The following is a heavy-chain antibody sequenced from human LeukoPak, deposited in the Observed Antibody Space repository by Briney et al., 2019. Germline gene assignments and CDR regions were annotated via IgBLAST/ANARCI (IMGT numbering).Heavy chain of an antibody. D-gene: IGHD2-21*02. V-gene: IGHV1-46*01. CDR2: INPSGCST. Sequence: ASVKVSCKASGYTFTSYYMHWVRQAPGQGLEWMGIINPSGCSTSYAQKFQGRVNMTSDTSTSTVYMELSSLRSEDTAVYYCARDLGTAGGMDVWGQGTTVTVSS. J-gene: IGHJ6*02. CDR3: ARDLGTAGGMDV. CDR1: GYTFTSYY.